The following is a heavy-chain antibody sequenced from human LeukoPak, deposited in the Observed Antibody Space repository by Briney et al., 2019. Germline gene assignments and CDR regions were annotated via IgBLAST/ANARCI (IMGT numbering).Heavy chain of an antibody. Sequence: ASVKVSCKASGYTFTGYYMHWVRQAPGQGLEWMGWINPNSGGTNYAQKFQGRVTTTRDTSISTAYMELSRLRSDDTAVYYCAGAVFCGSSGCFYNEFDYWGQGTLVTVSS. J-gene: IGHJ4*02. CDR3: AGAVFCGSSGCFYNEFDY. CDR2: INPNSGGT. D-gene: IGHD6-19*01. CDR1: GYTFTGYY. V-gene: IGHV1-2*02.